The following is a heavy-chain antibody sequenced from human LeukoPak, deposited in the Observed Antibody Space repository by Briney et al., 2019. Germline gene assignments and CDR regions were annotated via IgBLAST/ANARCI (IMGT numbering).Heavy chain of an antibody. CDR3: ARALSYSYGSMDF. Sequence: GGSLRLSCAASGFTFSSYSMNWVRQAPGKGLEWVSSISSGNKYIYNADSVKGRFTISRDNARNSLYLQMDSLRADDTAVYYCARALSYSYGSMDFWGQGTLVIVSS. D-gene: IGHD5-18*01. CDR1: GFTFSSYS. J-gene: IGHJ4*02. CDR2: ISSGNKYI. V-gene: IGHV3-21*01.